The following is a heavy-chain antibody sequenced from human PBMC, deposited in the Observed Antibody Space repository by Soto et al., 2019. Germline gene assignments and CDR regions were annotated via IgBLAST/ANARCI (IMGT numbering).Heavy chain of an antibody. J-gene: IGHJ4*02. Sequence: QVQLVQSGAEVKKPGASVKVSCKASGYTFTSYYMHWVRQAPGQGLEWMGIINPSGGSTSYAQKFQGRGNMTRETSKSTVSRELSSLRSEDTAVYYCAREDSSGWYGRWGPFGYWGQGTLVTVSS. CDR3: AREDSSGWYGRWGPFGY. V-gene: IGHV1-46*01. CDR1: GYTFTSYY. D-gene: IGHD6-19*01. CDR2: INPSGGST.